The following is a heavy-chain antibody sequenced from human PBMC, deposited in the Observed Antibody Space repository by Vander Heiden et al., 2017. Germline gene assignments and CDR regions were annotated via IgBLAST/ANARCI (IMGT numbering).Heavy chain of an antibody. J-gene: IGHJ4*02. V-gene: IGHV4-59*08. CDR1: GGSISSYY. CDR2: IYYSGST. D-gene: IGHD3-22*01. CDR3: AGSSGTFDY. Sequence: QVPLQESGPGLVKPSETLSLTCTVSGGSISSYYWSWIRQPPGKGLEWIGYIYYSGSTNYNPSLKSRVTISVDTSKNQFSLKLSSVTAADTAVYYCAGSSGTFDYWGQGTLVTVSS.